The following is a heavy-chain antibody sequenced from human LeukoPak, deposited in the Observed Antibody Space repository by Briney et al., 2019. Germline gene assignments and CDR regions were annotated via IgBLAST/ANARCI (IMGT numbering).Heavy chain of an antibody. CDR1: GYTLTELS. V-gene: IGHV1-24*01. Sequence: ASVTVSCKVSGYTLTELSMHWVRQAPGKGLEWMGGFDPEDGETIYAQKFQGRVTMTEDTSTDTAYMELSSLRSEDTAVYYCATDRGSFTGPPLRGWFDPWGQGTLVTVSS. J-gene: IGHJ5*02. CDR2: FDPEDGET. D-gene: IGHD3-16*02. CDR3: ATDRGSFTGPPLRGWFDP.